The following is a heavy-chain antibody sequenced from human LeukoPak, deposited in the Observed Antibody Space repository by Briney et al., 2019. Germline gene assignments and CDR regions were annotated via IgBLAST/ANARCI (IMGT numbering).Heavy chain of an antibody. CDR2: ISGSRSNT. D-gene: IGHD3-9*01. CDR3: AARLVKTES. J-gene: IGHJ5*02. V-gene: IGHV3-23*01. Sequence: GGSLRLSCAASGFTFNNFDMSWVRQAPGKGLEWVSSISGSRSNTYYADSVEGRFTVSRDNSKNTLYLQMNSLRAEDTAVYYCAARLVKTESWGQGTLVTVSS. CDR1: GFTFNNFD.